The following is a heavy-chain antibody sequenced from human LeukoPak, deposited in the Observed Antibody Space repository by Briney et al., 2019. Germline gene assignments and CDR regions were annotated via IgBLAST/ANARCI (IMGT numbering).Heavy chain of an antibody. CDR2: MYHTGST. V-gene: IGHV4-38-2*02. Sequence: SETLSLTCTVSGYSMSSGYYWGWIRQPPERGLEWIGSMYHTGSTYYNPSLKSRVTISVDTSKNQFSLKLSSVTAADTAVYYCARPIVGATGFFDPWGQGTLVTVSS. CDR3: ARPIVGATGFFDP. D-gene: IGHD1-26*01. J-gene: IGHJ5*02. CDR1: GYSMSSGYY.